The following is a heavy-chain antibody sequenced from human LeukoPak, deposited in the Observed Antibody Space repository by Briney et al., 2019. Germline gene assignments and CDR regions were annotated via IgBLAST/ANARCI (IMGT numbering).Heavy chain of an antibody. J-gene: IGHJ4*02. CDR1: GGSISSSSYY. CDR3: ARRGIATRTSLFDY. D-gene: IGHD6-6*01. Sequence: NPSETLSLTCTVSGGSISSSSYYWGWIRQPPGKGLEWIGSIYYSGSTYYNPSLKSRVTISVDTSKNQFSLKLSPVTAADTAVYYCARRGIATRTSLFDYWGQGTLVTVSS. V-gene: IGHV4-39*01. CDR2: IYYSGST.